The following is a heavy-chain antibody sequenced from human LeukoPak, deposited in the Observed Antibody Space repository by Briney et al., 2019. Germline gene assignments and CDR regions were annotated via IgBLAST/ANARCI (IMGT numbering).Heavy chain of an antibody. V-gene: IGHV4-59*08. J-gene: IGHJ5*02. CDR1: GASINSRW. D-gene: IGHD5/OR15-5a*01. CDR3: ATHVLFDSDHYSYWFDP. Sequence: WETLTLTCSVSGASINSRWWSWIRQPPGRGLEWIAYIHHSGGTNYNPSLKSRATISLDASKNQVPLMLTSVTAADTAVYFCATHVLFDSDHYSYWFDPWGQGTLVTVSS. CDR2: IHHSGGT.